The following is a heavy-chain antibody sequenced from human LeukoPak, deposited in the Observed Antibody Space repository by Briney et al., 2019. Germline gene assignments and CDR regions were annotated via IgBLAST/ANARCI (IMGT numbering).Heavy chain of an antibody. J-gene: IGHJ4*02. Sequence: GGSLRLSCEASGFNFSDYYMSWIRQAPGKGLEWLSYISTSSNTIYYAESVKGRFTISRDNAKNSLYLQMNSLRAEDTAVYYCARVGNYYDSSGHRGGFDYWGQGTLVTVSS. CDR1: GFNFSDYY. V-gene: IGHV3-11*04. CDR2: ISTSSNTI. CDR3: ARVGNYYDSSGHRGGFDY. D-gene: IGHD3-22*01.